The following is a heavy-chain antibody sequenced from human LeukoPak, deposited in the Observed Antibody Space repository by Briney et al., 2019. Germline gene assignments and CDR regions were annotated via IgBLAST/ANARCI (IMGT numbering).Heavy chain of an antibody. J-gene: IGHJ4*02. CDR1: GNSISSGDNY. CDR2: IYTSGST. CDR3: ARASYSYDINGWVPFDY. V-gene: IGHV4-61*02. Sequence: SETLSLTCTVSGNSISSGDNYWSWIRQPAGTGLEWIGRIYTSGSTNYNPSLKSRVTVSGDTSKNQFSLRLSSVTAADTAVYYCARASYSYDINGWVPFDYWGQGTLVTVSS. D-gene: IGHD3-22*01.